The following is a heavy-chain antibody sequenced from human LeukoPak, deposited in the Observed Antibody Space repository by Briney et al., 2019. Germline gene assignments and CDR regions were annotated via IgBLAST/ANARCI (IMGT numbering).Heavy chain of an antibody. V-gene: IGHV3-73*01. CDR1: GVTFRVSA. CDR3: THPAYYYNVDV. Sequence: GGSLRLSCSASGVTFRVSAIHWGRQASGKGLEWVCRIKTKADNYATAYAASVKGRFTISRDDSTNTAYLQMNSLKTEDTAVYYCTHPAYYYNVDVWGKGTTVTVSS. J-gene: IGHJ6*04. CDR2: IKTKADNYAT.